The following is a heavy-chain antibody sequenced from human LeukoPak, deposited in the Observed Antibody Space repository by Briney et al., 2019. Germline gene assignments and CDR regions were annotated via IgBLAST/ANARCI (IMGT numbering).Heavy chain of an antibody. CDR1: GFTVSSYY. CDR3: ARGAGNTVSTRFFDY. D-gene: IGHD5/OR15-5a*01. V-gene: IGHV3-53*01. Sequence: GGSLRLSCAASGFTVSSYYMNWVRQAPGKGLEWVSVIYGGGSTYYDDSLKRRFTISRDNSKSTLYLQMNSLRAEDTAVYYGARGAGNTVSTRFFDYWGRGTLVTVSS. J-gene: IGHJ4*02. CDR2: IYGGGST.